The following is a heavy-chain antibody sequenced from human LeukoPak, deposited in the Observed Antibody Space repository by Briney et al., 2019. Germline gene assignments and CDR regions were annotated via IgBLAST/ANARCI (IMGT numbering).Heavy chain of an antibody. D-gene: IGHD6-19*01. J-gene: IGHJ6*03. CDR1: AFTFSSYS. CDR2: ISSSGSYI. V-gene: IGHV3-21*01. Sequence: GGSLRLSCVASAFTFSSYSMNWVRQAPGKGREWVSSISSSGSYIYYADSVKGRFTISRDNAKKSLYLQMNSLRAEDTAVYYCARDQWLVRDHYMDVWGKGTTVIVSS. CDR3: ARDQWLVRDHYMDV.